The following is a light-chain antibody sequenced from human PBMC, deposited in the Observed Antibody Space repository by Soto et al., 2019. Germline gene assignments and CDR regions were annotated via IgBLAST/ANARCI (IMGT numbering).Light chain of an antibody. V-gene: IGKV1-27*01. CDR2: AAS. Sequence: DIQMTQSPSSLSASVGDRVTITCRASQGISNYLAWYQQKPVKVPKLLIYAASTLQSGVPSRFSGSGSGTDFTLTISSLQPEDVATYYCQKSNSAPPFTFGPGTKVDIK. J-gene: IGKJ3*01. CDR1: QGISNY. CDR3: QKSNSAPPFT.